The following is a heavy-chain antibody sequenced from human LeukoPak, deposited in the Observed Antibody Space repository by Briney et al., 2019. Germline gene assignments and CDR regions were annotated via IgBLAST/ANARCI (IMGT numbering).Heavy chain of an antibody. CDR1: GVSVSSSRYY. CDR3: ARHKSFDYLSPIDY. CDR2: ICYTGSA. Sequence: NPSETLSRTCPGSGVSVSSSRYYWGWIRQPPGRGLEGSGSICYTGSAYYKPSLKSRVTIFVEAYKNQISLKLSAVTAADTAVYFCARHKSFDYLSPIDYWGQGTLVTVSS. J-gene: IGHJ4*02. V-gene: IGHV4-39*01. D-gene: IGHD3-16*01.